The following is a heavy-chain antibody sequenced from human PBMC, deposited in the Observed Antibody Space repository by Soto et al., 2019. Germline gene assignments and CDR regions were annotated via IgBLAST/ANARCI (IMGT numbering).Heavy chain of an antibody. D-gene: IGHD6-13*01. CDR1: GFTFSSYD. CDR3: ARGASSSWLTYYYYGMDV. CDR2: IGTAGDT. J-gene: IGHJ6*02. Sequence: GGSLRLSCAASGFTFSSYDMHWVRQATGKGLEWVSAIGTAGDTYYPGSVKGRFTISRENAKNSLYLQMNSLRAGDTAVYYCARGASSSWLTYYYYGMDVWGQGTTVTVS. V-gene: IGHV3-13*01.